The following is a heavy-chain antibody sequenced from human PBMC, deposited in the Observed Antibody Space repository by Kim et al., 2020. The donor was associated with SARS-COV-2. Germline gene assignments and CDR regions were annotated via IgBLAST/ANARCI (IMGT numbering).Heavy chain of an antibody. V-gene: IGHV1-2*06. CDR2: INPNSGGT. Sequence: ASVKVSCKASGYTFTGYYMHWVRQAPGQGLEWMGRINPNSGGTNYAQKFQGRVTMTRDTSISTAYMELSRLRSDDTAVYYCARIRNWNDVNGGDYYYGMDVWGQGTTVTVSS. CDR3: ARIRNWNDVNGGDYYYGMDV. D-gene: IGHD1-1*01. CDR1: GYTFTGYY. J-gene: IGHJ6*02.